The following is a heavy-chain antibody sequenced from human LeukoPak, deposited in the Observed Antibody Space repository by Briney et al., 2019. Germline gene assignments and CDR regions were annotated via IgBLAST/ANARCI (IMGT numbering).Heavy chain of an antibody. Sequence: GGSLRLSCAASGFTFSSYWMSWVRQAPGKGLEWVANIKQDGSEKYYVDSVKGRFTISRNNAKNSLYLQMNSLRAEDTAVYYCAGRSSSSWYYYYGMDVWGQGTTVTVSS. D-gene: IGHD6-13*01. CDR3: AGRSSSSWYYYYGMDV. CDR2: IKQDGSEK. J-gene: IGHJ6*02. CDR1: GFTFSSYW. V-gene: IGHV3-7*01.